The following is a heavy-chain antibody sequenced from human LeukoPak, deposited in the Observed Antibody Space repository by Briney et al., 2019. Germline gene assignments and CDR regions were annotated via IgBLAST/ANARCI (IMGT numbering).Heavy chain of an antibody. J-gene: IGHJ4*02. D-gene: IGHD2-21*02. CDR1: GFTFSDYG. CDR3: AKDRPPFPYCGGDCAIWGVWDY. V-gene: IGHV3-23*01. Sequence: GGSLRLSCAASGFTFSDYGMSWVRQAPGKGLEWVSTISDGGSITYYADSVKGRFTISRDNSKNTLFLQMNSLRAEDTAVYYCAKDRPPFPYCGGDCAIWGVWDYWGQGSLVTVSS. CDR2: ISDGGSIT.